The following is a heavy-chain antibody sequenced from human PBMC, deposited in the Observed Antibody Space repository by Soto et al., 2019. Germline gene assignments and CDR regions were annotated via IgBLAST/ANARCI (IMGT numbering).Heavy chain of an antibody. CDR3: VRATAARQRDYSYHYYLHI. CDR2: ISANSGST. J-gene: IGHJ6*03. V-gene: IGHV1-18*01. D-gene: IGHD6-6*01. Sequence: ASVKVSCKASGYTFTSYGISWVRQALGQGLEWMGVISANSGSTVYAQKLQGRVTLTRDTSTSTVYVELSSLRSDDTAVYFCVRATAARQRDYSYHYYLHIWGKGTTVTVS. CDR1: GYTFTSYG.